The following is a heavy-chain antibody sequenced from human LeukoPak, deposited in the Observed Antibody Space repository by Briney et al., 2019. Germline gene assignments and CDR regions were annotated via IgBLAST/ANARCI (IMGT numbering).Heavy chain of an antibody. J-gene: IGHJ4*02. CDR3: ARDLFSGWYPPDY. Sequence: GGSLILSCAASGFTFSSYSMNWVRQAPGKGLEWVSSISSSSSYIYYADSVKGRFTISRDNAKNSLYLQMNSLRAEDTAVYYCARDLFSGWYPPDYWGQGTLVTVSS. CDR1: GFTFSSYS. CDR2: ISSSSSYI. V-gene: IGHV3-21*01. D-gene: IGHD6-19*01.